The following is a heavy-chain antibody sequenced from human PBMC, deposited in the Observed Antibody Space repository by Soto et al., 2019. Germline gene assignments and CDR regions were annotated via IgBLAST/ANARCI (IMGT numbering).Heavy chain of an antibody. Sequence: QPGGSLRLSCAASGFTFGSYWMHWVRQAPGKGLVWVSRINNDGSSTSYADSVKGRFTISRDNAKNTLFLQMNSLRAEDTAVYYCAKSYTYYYDSSGYPKYYFDYWGQGTLVTVSS. CDR1: GFTFGSYW. V-gene: IGHV3-74*01. CDR2: INNDGSST. CDR3: AKSYTYYYDSSGYPKYYFDY. D-gene: IGHD3-22*01. J-gene: IGHJ4*02.